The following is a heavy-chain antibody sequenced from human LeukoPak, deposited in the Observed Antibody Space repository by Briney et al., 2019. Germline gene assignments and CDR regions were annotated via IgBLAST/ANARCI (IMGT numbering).Heavy chain of an antibody. CDR1: GGSISSYY. V-gene: IGHV4-59*01. D-gene: IGHD6-19*01. Sequence: PSETLSLTCTVSGGSISSYYWSWIRQPPGKGLEWIGYIYYSGSTNYNPSLKSRVTISVDTSKNQFSLKLSSVTAADTAVYYCARDPVAGAFDYWGQGTLVTVSS. CDR2: IYYSGST. J-gene: IGHJ4*02. CDR3: ARDPVAGAFDY.